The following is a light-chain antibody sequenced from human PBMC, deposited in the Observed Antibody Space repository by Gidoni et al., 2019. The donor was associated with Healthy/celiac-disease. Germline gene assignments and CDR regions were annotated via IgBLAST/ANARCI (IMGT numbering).Light chain of an antibody. CDR1: SYNIGSNH. V-gene: IGLV1-47*01. Sequence: SVLTQPPSASGTPGQRVTISCSGSSYNIGSNHVYWYQQLPGTAPKLLIYRNNQRPSGVPDRFSGSKSGTSASLAISGLRSEDEADYYCAAWDDSLLFGGGTKLTVL. J-gene: IGLJ3*02. CDR3: AAWDDSLL. CDR2: RNN.